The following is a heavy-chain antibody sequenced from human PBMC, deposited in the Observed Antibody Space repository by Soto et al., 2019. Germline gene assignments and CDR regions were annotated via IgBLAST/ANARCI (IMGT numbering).Heavy chain of an antibody. Sequence: EVQLVESGGGLVQPGRSLRLSCAASGFTCDDYAMHWVRQAPGKGLEWVSGISWNSGSIGYADSVKGRFTISRDNAKNSLYLQMNSLRAEDTALYYCAKDIARIAVAGSAFDIWGQGTMVTVSS. V-gene: IGHV3-9*01. CDR3: AKDIARIAVAGSAFDI. D-gene: IGHD6-19*01. CDR2: ISWNSGSI. J-gene: IGHJ3*02. CDR1: GFTCDDYA.